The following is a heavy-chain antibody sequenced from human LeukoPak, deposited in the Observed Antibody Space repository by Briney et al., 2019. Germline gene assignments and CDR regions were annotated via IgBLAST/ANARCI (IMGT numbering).Heavy chain of an antibody. CDR2: ISGGSSGST. J-gene: IGHJ4*02. CDR3: AKDHANTPVVTN. CDR1: GFTFSDYA. Sequence: PGGSLRLSCAASGFTFSDYAMSWVRQAPGRGLEWLSVISGGSSGSTYYADSVTGRFTVSRDNSKNTVDLQMNNLRVDDTAIYYCAKDHANTPVVTNWGQGILVSVPS. D-gene: IGHD2-21*02. V-gene: IGHV3-23*01.